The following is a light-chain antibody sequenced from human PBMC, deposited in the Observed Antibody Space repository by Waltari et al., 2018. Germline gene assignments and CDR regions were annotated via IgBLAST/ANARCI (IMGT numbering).Light chain of an antibody. V-gene: IGKV3-20*01. CDR2: DAS. CDR1: QSVRRT. CDR3: QKYGTLPAT. Sequence: EIVLTQSPGTLSLSPGERATLSCRASQSVRRTLAWYQQKPGQAPRLLIYDASTRATGIQDRFSGSGSGTDFSLTISRLEPEDFAVYFCQKYGTLPATFGQGTKVEIK. J-gene: IGKJ1*01.